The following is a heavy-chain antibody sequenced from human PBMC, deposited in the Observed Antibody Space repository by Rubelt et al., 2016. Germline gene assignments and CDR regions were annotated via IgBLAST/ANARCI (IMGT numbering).Heavy chain of an antibody. D-gene: IGHD3-22*01. CDR2: ISGSGDTT. Sequence: AVSGFTFGDYGMHWVRQAPGKGLEWVSIISGSGDTTFYADSVKGRFTISRDNSKSTLYLQMNSLRAEDTAVYYCARATDSSGYGPFDYWGQGTLVAVSS. J-gene: IGHJ4*02. V-gene: IGHV3-23*01. CDR1: GFTFGDYG. CDR3: ARATDSSGYGPFDY.